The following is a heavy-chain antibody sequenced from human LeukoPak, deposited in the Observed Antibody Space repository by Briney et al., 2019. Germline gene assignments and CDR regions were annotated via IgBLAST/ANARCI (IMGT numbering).Heavy chain of an antibody. J-gene: IGHJ4*02. CDR2: IYYSGST. V-gene: IGHV4-59*01. D-gene: IGHD3-10*01. CDR3: ASSYGSASPDFDY. Sequence: SETLSLTCTVSGGSISSYYWSWIRQPPGKGLEWIGYIYYSGSTNYNPSLKSRVTISVDTSKNQFSLKLSSETAADTAVYYCASSYGSASPDFDYWGQGTLVTVSS. CDR1: GGSISSYY.